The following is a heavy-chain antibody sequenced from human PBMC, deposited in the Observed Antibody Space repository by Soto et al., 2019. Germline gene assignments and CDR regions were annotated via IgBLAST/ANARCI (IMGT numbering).Heavy chain of an antibody. CDR3: AKESSSSWSNWYFDL. CDR2: ISWDGGST. D-gene: IGHD6-13*01. CDR1: GFTCDDYT. V-gene: IGHV3-43*01. J-gene: IGHJ2*01. Sequence: EVQLVESGGVVVQPGGSLRLSCAASGFTCDDYTMHWVRQAPGKGLEWVSLISWDGGSTYYADSVKGRFTISRDNSKNSLYLQMNSLRTEDTALYYCAKESSSSWSNWYFDLWGRGTLVTVSS.